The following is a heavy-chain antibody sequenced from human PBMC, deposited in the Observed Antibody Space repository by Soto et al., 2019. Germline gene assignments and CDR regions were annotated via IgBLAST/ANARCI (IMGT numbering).Heavy chain of an antibody. Sequence: GGSLRLSCEPSGFTFSSHAMHWVRQAPGKGLEWVALISYDGSQTAYVDSVKGRFTISRDNSKNTLYLQMNSLRPEDTSRYYCVPEVGVKTFDCWGQGALVTVPQ. CDR1: GFTFSSHA. CDR2: ISYDGSQT. V-gene: IGHV3-30*03. D-gene: IGHD1-26*01. CDR3: VPEVGVKTFDC. J-gene: IGHJ4*02.